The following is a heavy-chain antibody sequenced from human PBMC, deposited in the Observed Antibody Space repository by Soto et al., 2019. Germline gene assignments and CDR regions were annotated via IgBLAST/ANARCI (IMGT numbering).Heavy chain of an antibody. V-gene: IGHV1-2*04. CDR1: GYTSTAYY. J-gene: IGHJ3*02. CDR3: ARSKDIVVVVAATPIGALDI. D-gene: IGHD2-15*01. CDR2: INPNRGGS. Sequence: ASLKGCCKGAGYTSTAYYMHWVRQAPGQGCEWVGWINPNRGGSNYAQKVEGWVTMTRDTSISTAYMELSRLRSDDTAVYYCARSKDIVVVVAATPIGALDIWGQGTMVTVSS.